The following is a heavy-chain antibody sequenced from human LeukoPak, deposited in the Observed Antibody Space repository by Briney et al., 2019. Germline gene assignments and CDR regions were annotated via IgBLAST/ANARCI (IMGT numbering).Heavy chain of an antibody. Sequence: ASVKVSCKASGFTFTGYYMHWVRQAPGQGLEWMGWINPNSGGTNYAQQFQGRVTMTRDTSISTAYMELSRLRSDDTAVYYCARERDYYYYGMDVWGQGTTVTVSS. CDR3: ARERDYYYYGMDV. V-gene: IGHV1-2*02. CDR2: INPNSGGT. CDR1: GFTFTGYY. J-gene: IGHJ6*02.